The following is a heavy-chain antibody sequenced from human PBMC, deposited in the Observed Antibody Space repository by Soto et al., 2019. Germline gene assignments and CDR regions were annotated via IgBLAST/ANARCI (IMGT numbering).Heavy chain of an antibody. Sequence: QVQVVESGGGVVQPGTSLRLSCAASGFTFNNYGMHWVRQAPGKGLEWVAVIWYDASHKYYANSVKGRFPISRDNSKXXXXXXXXXXXXXDTAVYYCARDKTFGGTIGSSFDSWGQGTLVTVSS. CDR1: GFTFNNYG. V-gene: IGHV3-33*01. J-gene: IGHJ4*02. CDR2: IWYDASHK. D-gene: IGHD3-16*01. CDR3: ARDKTFGGTIGSSFDS.